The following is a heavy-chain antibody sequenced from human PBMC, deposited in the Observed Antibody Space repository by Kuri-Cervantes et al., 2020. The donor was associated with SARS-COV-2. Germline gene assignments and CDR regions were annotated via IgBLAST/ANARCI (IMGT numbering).Heavy chain of an antibody. V-gene: IGHV4-38-2*02. J-gene: IGHJ6*03. CDR2: IYHSGST. CDR3: ARDQSGGRVPYYYYYMDV. CDR1: GYSISSGYY. Sequence: GSLRLSCTVSGYSISSGYYWGWIRQPPGKGLEWIGSIYHSGSTYYNPSLKSRVTIPVDTSKNQFSLKLSSVTAADTAVYYCARDQSGGRVPYYYYYMDVWGKGTTVTVSS. D-gene: IGHD3-16*01.